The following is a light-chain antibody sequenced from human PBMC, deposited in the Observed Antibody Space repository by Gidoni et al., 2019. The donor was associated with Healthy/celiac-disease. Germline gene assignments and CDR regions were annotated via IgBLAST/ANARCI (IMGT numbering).Light chain of an antibody. Sequence: AIRMTQSPSSFSASTGDRVTITCRASQGTSSYLAWYQQKPGKAPKLLIYAASTLQSGVPSRFSGSGSGTDFTLPISCLQSEDFATSYCQQYYSYPPTTFGQGTRLEIK. V-gene: IGKV1-8*01. J-gene: IGKJ5*01. CDR1: QGTSSY. CDR2: AAS. CDR3: QQYYSYPPTT.